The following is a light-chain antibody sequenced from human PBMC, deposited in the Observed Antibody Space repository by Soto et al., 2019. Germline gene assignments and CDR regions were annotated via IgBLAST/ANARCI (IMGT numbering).Light chain of an antibody. Sequence: DIQMTHSPSTLSASVGDRVTITCRARQSISSWLAWYQQKTGKAPKLLIYKASSLESGVPSRFSGSGSGTEFTLTISSLQPDDFATYYCQQYNSYSPWTFGQGTKVEIK. V-gene: IGKV1-5*03. CDR1: QSISSW. J-gene: IGKJ1*01. CDR3: QQYNSYSPWT. CDR2: KAS.